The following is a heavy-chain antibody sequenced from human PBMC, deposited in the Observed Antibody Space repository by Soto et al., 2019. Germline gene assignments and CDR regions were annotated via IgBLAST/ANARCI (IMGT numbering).Heavy chain of an antibody. CDR2: IGPESGAT. J-gene: IGHJ4*02. CDR1: GATFPGPY. D-gene: IGHD1-26*01. Sequence: ASVTFSWTPSGATFPGPYIRWGRQAPEQGPEWLGEIGPESGATRYAQKFQGRVTMTRDMSTTTVYMELNNLSPDDTAVYYCGRGRSGQLVVFYWGQGTPVTVSS. CDR3: GRGRSGQLVVFY. V-gene: IGHV1-2*02.